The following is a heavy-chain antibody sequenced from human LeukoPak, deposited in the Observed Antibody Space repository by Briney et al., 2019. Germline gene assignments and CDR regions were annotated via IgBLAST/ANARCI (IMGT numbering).Heavy chain of an antibody. V-gene: IGHV3-23*01. CDR2: ISGDGGAT. Sequence: PGGSLRLSCAASGFTFGSYAMNLVRQAPGKGLEWVSTISGDGGATHYADSVKGRFTISRANSKSTLFLQMNCLRAGDTAVYYCSKSGSRDWDYFDYWGQGTLVTASS. CDR3: SKSGSRDWDYFDY. D-gene: IGHD6-19*01. J-gene: IGHJ4*02. CDR1: GFTFGSYA.